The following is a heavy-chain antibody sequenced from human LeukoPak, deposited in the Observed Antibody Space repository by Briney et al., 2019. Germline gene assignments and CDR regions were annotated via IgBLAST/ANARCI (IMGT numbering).Heavy chain of an antibody. CDR2: ISSGSDNI. Sequence: GGSLRLSCAASGFTFSSYSINWVRQAPGKGLEWVSYISSGSDNIQYADSVKGRFTISRDNAKNSLYLQMNSLRDEDTAVYYCARDLLCAFDYWGQGTLVTVAS. V-gene: IGHV3-48*02. CDR3: ARDLLCAFDY. J-gene: IGHJ4*02. D-gene: IGHD2-21*01. CDR1: GFTFSSYS.